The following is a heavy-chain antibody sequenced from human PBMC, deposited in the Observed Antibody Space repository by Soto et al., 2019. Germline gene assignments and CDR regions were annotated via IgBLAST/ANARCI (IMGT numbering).Heavy chain of an antibody. CDR1: GGSISSYY. CDR3: ARDRKGYYYYMDV. CDR2: IYYSGST. V-gene: IGHV4-59*01. Sequence: QVQLQESGPGLVKPSETLSLTCTVSGGSISSYYWSWIRQPPGKGLEWIGYIYYSGSTNYNPSLKSRVTISVDTSKNQFSLKLSSVTAADTVVYYCARDRKGYYYYMDVWGKGTTVTVSS. J-gene: IGHJ6*03.